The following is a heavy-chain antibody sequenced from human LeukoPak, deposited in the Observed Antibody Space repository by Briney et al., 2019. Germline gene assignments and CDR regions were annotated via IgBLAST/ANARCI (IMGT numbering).Heavy chain of an antibody. D-gene: IGHD6-19*01. V-gene: IGHV3-23*01. CDR3: ARGQWLVTSSFDS. CDR1: GFTFSSYA. Sequence: GSLRLSCAASGFTFSSYAMSWVRQAPEKGLEWVSGLSGSGGATYYADSVKDRFTISRDNSKNILYLQMSSLRAEDTALYYCARGQWLVTSSFDSWGQGTLVTVSS. CDR2: LSGSGGAT. J-gene: IGHJ4*02.